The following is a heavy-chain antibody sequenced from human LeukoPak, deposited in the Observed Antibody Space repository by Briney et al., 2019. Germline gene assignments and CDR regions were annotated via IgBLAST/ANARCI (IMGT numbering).Heavy chain of an antibody. CDR3: ARGRVGGAN. V-gene: IGHV4-59*01. J-gene: IGHJ4*02. CDR1: SGSMSSYY. Sequence: SETLSLTCTVSSGSMSSYYWTWTRQPPGKGLEWIGSIYYSWTTNYNPSLKSRVTISVDTSQNRFSLKLSSVTTADTALYYCARGRVGGANWGQGTLVTVSS. CDR2: IYYSWTT. D-gene: IGHD4-23*01.